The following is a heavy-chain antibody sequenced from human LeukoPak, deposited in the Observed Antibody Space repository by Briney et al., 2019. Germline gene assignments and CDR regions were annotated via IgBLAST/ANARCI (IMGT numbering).Heavy chain of an antibody. CDR3: AHRGDTSGWYDY. Sequence: SGPTQVNPTQTLTLTCTFSGFSLSTRGMRVGWIRQPPGKALEWLALISWDDDKVYSPSLKSMLTITKDTSKNQVVLIMTKMDPVDTATYYCAHRGDTSGWYDYWGQGTLVTVSS. D-gene: IGHD6-19*01. J-gene: IGHJ4*02. CDR2: ISWDDDK. CDR1: GFSLSTRGMR. V-gene: IGHV2-5*02.